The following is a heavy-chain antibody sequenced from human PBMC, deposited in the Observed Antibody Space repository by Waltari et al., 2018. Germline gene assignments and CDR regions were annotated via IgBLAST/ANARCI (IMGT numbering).Heavy chain of an antibody. Sequence: QVQLVESGGGVVQPGGSLRLSCAASGFTFSTYGMHWVRQAPGKGLGWVGFIGYDGSNKYYGDSVKGGFTISRDNYKNTLYLQMNSLRAEDTAVYYCAKALYSSGWYEGVDYWGQGTLVTVSS. CDR2: IGYDGSNK. D-gene: IGHD6-19*01. J-gene: IGHJ4*02. CDR3: AKALYSSGWYEGVDY. V-gene: IGHV3-30*02. CDR1: GFTFSTYG.